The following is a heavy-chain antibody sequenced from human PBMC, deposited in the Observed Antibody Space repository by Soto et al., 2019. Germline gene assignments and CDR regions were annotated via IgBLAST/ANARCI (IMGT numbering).Heavy chain of an antibody. V-gene: IGHV1-18*01. CDR1: GYTFTSYC. D-gene: IGHD3-22*01. CDR2: ISAYNGNT. Sequence: ASVKVSCKASGYTFTSYCIRWVRQAPGQGLEWLGWISAYNGNTNYAQKLQGRVTMTTDTSTSTAYMELRSLRSDDTAVYYCARGLTYYYDSSGYYYDYYYYGMDVWGQGTTVTVSS. CDR3: ARGLTYYYDSSGYYYDYYYYGMDV. J-gene: IGHJ6*02.